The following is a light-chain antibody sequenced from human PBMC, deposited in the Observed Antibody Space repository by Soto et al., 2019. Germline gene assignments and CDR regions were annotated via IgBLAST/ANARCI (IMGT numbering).Light chain of an antibody. CDR2: AAS. V-gene: IGKV1-27*01. CDR1: QDISNY. J-gene: IGKJ1*01. CDR3: QKYNSAPPGT. Sequence: DIQMTQSPSSLSASVGDRVTITCRASQDISNYLAWYQQKPGKVPKLLIYAASTLQSGVPSRFSGSGSGTDFTLTISSLQPEDVATYSCQKYNSAPPGTFGQGTKVEIK.